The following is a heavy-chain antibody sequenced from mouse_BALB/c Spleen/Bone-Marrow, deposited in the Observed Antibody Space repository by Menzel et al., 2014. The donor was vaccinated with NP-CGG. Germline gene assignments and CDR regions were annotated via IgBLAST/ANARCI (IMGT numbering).Heavy chain of an antibody. V-gene: IGHV5-4*02. Sequence: EVKLQESGGGLVKPGGSLKLSCAASGFTFSDYYMYWVRQTPEKRLEWVATISDGGSYTYYPDSVKGRFTISRDNAKNNLYLQMSSLKSEDTAMYYCARRGQLGAMDYWGQGTSVTVSS. CDR1: GFTFSDYY. CDR2: ISDGGSYT. J-gene: IGHJ4*01. CDR3: ARRGQLGAMDY. D-gene: IGHD3-2*01.